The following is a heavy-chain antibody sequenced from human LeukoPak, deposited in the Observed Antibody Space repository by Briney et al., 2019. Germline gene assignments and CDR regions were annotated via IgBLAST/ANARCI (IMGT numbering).Heavy chain of an antibody. CDR2: IRYDGSNK. V-gene: IGHV3-30*02. D-gene: IGHD1-26*01. CDR3: AKDHGWELDGSGEYYFYYFMDV. Sequence: GGSLKLSRAASGFAFSASGMHWVRQAPGKGLDWVAFIRYDGSNKYYADSVKGRFTISRDNSKNTLYLQVNSLRAEDTAVYYCAKDHGWELDGSGEYYFYYFMDVWGKGTTVTISS. J-gene: IGHJ6*03. CDR1: GFAFSASG.